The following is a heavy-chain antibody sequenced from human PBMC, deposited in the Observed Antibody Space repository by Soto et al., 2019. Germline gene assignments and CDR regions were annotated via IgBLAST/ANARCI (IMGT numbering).Heavy chain of an antibody. Sequence: SETLSLTCAVYGGSFSGHSWTWIRQSPGKGLEWIGDINHSGRVNYSPSLKSRVTISLDTSKNQFSLTLSAVTAADTAMYYCSTRAYDTNGYYRFDPWGQGTTVTVSS. CDR2: INHSGRV. D-gene: IGHD3-22*01. CDR1: GGSFSGHS. J-gene: IGHJ5*01. V-gene: IGHV4-34*01. CDR3: STRAYDTNGYYRFDP.